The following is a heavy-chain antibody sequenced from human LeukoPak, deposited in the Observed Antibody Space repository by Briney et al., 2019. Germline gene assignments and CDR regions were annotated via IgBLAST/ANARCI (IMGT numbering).Heavy chain of an antibody. D-gene: IGHD3-22*01. J-gene: IGHJ4*02. Sequence: GGSLRLSCAASGFTFDDYGMSWVRQAPGKGLEWVSGINWNGSSTGYADSVKGRFTISRDNAKNSLYLQMNSLRAEDTALYYCARARTYYYDSSGYYYFDYWGQGTLVTVSS. CDR1: GFTFDDYG. V-gene: IGHV3-20*04. CDR2: INWNGSST. CDR3: ARARTYYYDSSGYYYFDY.